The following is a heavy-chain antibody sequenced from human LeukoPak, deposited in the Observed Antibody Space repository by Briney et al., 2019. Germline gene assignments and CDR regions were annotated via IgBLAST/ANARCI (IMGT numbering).Heavy chain of an antibody. J-gene: IGHJ6*02. Sequence: SETLSLTCTVSGGSISSYYWSWIRQPPGKGLEWIGYIYYSGSTNYNPSLKSRVTISVDTSKNQFSLKLSSVTAADTAVYYCARHRYYYYGMDVWGQGTTVTVSS. CDR2: IYYSGST. CDR1: GGSISSYY. CDR3: ARHRYYYYGMDV. V-gene: IGHV4-59*08.